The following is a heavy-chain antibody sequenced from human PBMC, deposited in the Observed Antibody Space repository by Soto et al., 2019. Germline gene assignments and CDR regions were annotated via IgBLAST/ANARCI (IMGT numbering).Heavy chain of an antibody. Sequence: GSSVKVSCKASGYNFTSYGISWVRQAPGQGLEWMGWISPHNDRTKYARRFQDRVTMTTETPTSTVYMELGSLRSDDTAVYYCARDLYYSSGRYFDHDAFDIWS. J-gene: IGHJ3*02. CDR3: ARDLYYSSGRYFDHDAFDI. D-gene: IGHD6-19*01. V-gene: IGHV1-18*01. CDR1: GYNFTSYG. CDR2: ISPHNDRT.